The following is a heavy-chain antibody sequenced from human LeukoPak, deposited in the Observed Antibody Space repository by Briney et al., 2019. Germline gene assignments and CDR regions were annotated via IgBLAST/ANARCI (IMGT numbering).Heavy chain of an antibody. D-gene: IGHD1-14*01. CDR2: ISGGGDRT. CDR1: GITFSTFA. J-gene: IGHJ5*02. V-gene: IGHV3-23*01. CDR3: AKGSGINHYHWIDP. Sequence: GGSLRLSCAASGITFSTFAMTWVRQAPGRGLECVSVISGGGDRTYYADSVKGRFTISRDNSKNTLYLQMDSLRAEDTALYYCAKGSGINHYHWIDPWGQGTLVTVSS.